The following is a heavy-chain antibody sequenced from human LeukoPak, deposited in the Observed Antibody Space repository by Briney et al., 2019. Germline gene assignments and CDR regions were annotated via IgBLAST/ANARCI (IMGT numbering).Heavy chain of an antibody. J-gene: IGHJ6*04. CDR1: GFTFSSYE. V-gene: IGHV3-74*01. CDR3: ARAYYDILIGYYYYGMDV. Sequence: GGSLRLSCAASGFTFSSYEMNWVRQAPGKGLVWVSRINSDGSSTSYADSVKGRFTISRDNAKNTLYLQMNSLRAEDTAVYYCARAYYDILIGYYYYGMDVWGKGTTVTVSS. D-gene: IGHD3-9*01. CDR2: INSDGSST.